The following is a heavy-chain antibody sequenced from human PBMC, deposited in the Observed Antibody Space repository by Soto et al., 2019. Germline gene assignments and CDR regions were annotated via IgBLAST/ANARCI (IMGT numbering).Heavy chain of an antibody. CDR3: ARTYYYGSGSIDP. Sequence: PSETLSLTCTASGGSISSYYWSWIRQPPGKGLEWIGYIYYSGSTNYNPSLKSRVTISVDTSKNQFSLKLSSVTAADTAVYYCARTYYYGSGSIDPWGQGTLVTVSS. CDR2: IYYSGST. CDR1: GGSISSYY. D-gene: IGHD3-10*01. J-gene: IGHJ5*02. V-gene: IGHV4-59*01.